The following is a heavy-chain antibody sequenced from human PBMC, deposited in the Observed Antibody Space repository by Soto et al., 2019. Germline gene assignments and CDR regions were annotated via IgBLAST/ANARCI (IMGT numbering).Heavy chain of an antibody. CDR2: ISYDGSNK. D-gene: IGHD2-8*02. Sequence: ESGGGVVQPGRSLRLSCAASGFTFSSYAMHWVRQAPGKGLEWVAVISYDGSNKYYADSVKGRFTISRDNSKNTLYLQMNSLRAQDTAVYYCAKGQRYWPIYGMDVWGQGTTVTVSS. J-gene: IGHJ6*02. V-gene: IGHV3-30-3*01. CDR1: GFTFSSYA. CDR3: AKGQRYWPIYGMDV.